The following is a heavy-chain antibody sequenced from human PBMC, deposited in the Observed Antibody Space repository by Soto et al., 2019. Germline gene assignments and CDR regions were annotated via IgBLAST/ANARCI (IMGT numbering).Heavy chain of an antibody. J-gene: IGHJ5*02. CDR2: ISYDGSNK. Sequence: VQLVESGGGVVQPGRSLRLSCAASGFTFSSYAMHWVRQAPGKGLEWVAVISYDGSNKYYADSVKGRFTISRDNSKNTLYLQMNSLRAEDTAVYYCARERYSYGTNWFDPWGQGTLVTVSS. D-gene: IGHD5-18*01. V-gene: IGHV3-30-3*01. CDR3: ARERYSYGTNWFDP. CDR1: GFTFSSYA.